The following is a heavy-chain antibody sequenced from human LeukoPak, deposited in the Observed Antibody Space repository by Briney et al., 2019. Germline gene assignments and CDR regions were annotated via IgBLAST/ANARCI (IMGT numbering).Heavy chain of an antibody. J-gene: IGHJ4*02. Sequence: GASVKVSCKASGDTFTRYDFYWVRQAPGQGLEWMGRITPRGGSTNYAQKFRGRVTMTSDTSTSTIYMELSSLRSEDTAVYYCSKMGKTYDDFWSGSNTRGPIDYWGQGTLVTVSS. CDR3: SKMGKTYDDFWSGSNTRGPIDY. CDR1: GDTFTRYD. CDR2: ITPRGGST. V-gene: IGHV1-46*01. D-gene: IGHD3-3*01.